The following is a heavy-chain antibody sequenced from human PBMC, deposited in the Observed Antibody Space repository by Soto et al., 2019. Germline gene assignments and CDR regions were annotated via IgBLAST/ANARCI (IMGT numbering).Heavy chain of an antibody. CDR2: ISYDASNK. V-gene: IGHV3-30*18. CDR3: AKGSSSVYYYYYGLDV. Sequence: VGSLRLSCAASGFNFRSYGMHWVRQAPGKGLQWVAVISYDASNKYYADSVKGRFTISRDNSKNTLYLQMNTLRPEDTAVYYCAKGSSSVYYYYYGLDVWGQGTTVTVS. D-gene: IGHD6-6*01. J-gene: IGHJ6*02. CDR1: GFNFRSYG.